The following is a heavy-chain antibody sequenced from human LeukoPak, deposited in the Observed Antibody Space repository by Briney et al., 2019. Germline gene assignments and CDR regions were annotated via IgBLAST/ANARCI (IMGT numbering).Heavy chain of an antibody. CDR2: ISGSGGST. Sequence: PGGSLRLSCAASGFTFSSYAMSWVRQAPGKGLEWVSAISGSGGSTYYADSVKGRFTISRDNSKNTLYLQMNSLRAEDTAVYYCAKDRYYYDSSGYYSEDDAFDTWGQGTMVTVSS. CDR3: AKDRYYYDSSGYYSEDDAFDT. J-gene: IGHJ3*02. CDR1: GFTFSSYA. D-gene: IGHD3-22*01. V-gene: IGHV3-23*01.